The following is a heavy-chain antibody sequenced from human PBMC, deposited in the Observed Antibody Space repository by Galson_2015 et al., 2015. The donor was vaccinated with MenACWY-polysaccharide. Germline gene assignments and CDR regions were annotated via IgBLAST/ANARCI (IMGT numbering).Heavy chain of an antibody. J-gene: IGHJ5*02. D-gene: IGHD6-19*01. Sequence: SLRLSYAAAGFNFNIHPMHWVRQAPGKGLEWVALISSDGDDKYYADSVKGRFTISRDNHKNMVFLEMNSLRAEDTAVYYCVRDGGGGNGWYWFDLWGQGTRVTVSS. V-gene: IGHV3-30-3*01. CDR2: ISSDGDDK. CDR1: GFNFNIHP. CDR3: VRDGGGGNGWYWFDL.